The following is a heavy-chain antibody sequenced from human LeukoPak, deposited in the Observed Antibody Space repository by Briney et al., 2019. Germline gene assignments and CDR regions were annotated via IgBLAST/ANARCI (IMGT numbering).Heavy chain of an antibody. D-gene: IGHD3-9*01. CDR3: ASAQPFEAMSLFDY. CDR2: ISSSSSTI. J-gene: IGHJ4*02. Sequence: GGSLRLSCAASGFTFSSYSMNWVRQAPGKGLEWVSYISSSSSTIYYADSVKGRFTISRDNSKNTLYLQMNSLRAEDTAVYYCASAQPFEAMSLFDYWGQGTLVTVSS. CDR1: GFTFSSYS. V-gene: IGHV3-48*01.